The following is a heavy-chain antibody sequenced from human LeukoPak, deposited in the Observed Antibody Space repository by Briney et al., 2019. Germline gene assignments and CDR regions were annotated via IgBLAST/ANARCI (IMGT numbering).Heavy chain of an antibody. D-gene: IGHD3-16*01. CDR1: GFTFSSYW. V-gene: IGHV3-7*01. Sequence: GGSLRLSCAASGFTFSSYWMSWVRQAPGKGLEWVANIKQDGSEKYYVDSVKGRFTISRNNAKNSLYLQMNSLRAEDTAVYYCARFIRAMDFDYWGQGTLVTVSS. J-gene: IGHJ4*02. CDR2: IKQDGSEK. CDR3: ARFIRAMDFDY.